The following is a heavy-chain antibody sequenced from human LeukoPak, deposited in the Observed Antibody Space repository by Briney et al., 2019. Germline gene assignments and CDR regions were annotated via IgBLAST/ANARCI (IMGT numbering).Heavy chain of an antibody. CDR3: ARAQTLTRGLGIVVVVAAHNNWFDP. J-gene: IGHJ5*02. CDR2: MNPNSGNT. D-gene: IGHD2-15*01. CDR1: GYTFTSYD. Sequence: ASVTVSCKASGYTFTSYDINWVRQATGQGLEWMGWMNPNSGNTGYAQKFQGRVTMTRNTSISTAYMELSSLRSEDTAVYYCARAQTLTRGLGIVVVVAAHNNWFDPWGQGTLVTVSS. V-gene: IGHV1-8*01.